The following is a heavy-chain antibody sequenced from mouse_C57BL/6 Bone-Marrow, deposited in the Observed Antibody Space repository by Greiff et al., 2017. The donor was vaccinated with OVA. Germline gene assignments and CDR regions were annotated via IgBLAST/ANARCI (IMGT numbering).Heavy chain of an antibody. CDR1: GYTFTGYW. D-gene: IGHD1-1*01. CDR3: AREGAYYYGSSYFCY. Sequence: VQLQQSGAELLKPGASVKLSCKATGYTFTGYWIEWVKQRPGHGLEWIGEILPGSGSTNYNEKFKGKATFTADTSSNTAYMQLSSLTTEDSAIYYCAREGAYYYGSSYFCYWGQGTTLTVSS. V-gene: IGHV1-9*01. CDR2: ILPGSGST. J-gene: IGHJ2*01.